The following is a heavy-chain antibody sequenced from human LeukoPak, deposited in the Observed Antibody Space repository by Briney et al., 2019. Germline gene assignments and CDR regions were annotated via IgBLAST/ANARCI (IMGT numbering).Heavy chain of an antibody. CDR2: INPNSGGT. CDR3: ARVSRYYDSSGPFDY. J-gene: IGHJ4*02. Sequence: ASVKVSCKASGGTFSSYAISWVRQAPGQGLEWMGWINPNSGGTNYAQKFQGRVTMTRDTSISTAYMELSRLRSDDTAVYYCARVSRYYDSSGPFDYWGQGTLVTVSS. V-gene: IGHV1-2*02. CDR1: GGTFSSYA. D-gene: IGHD3-22*01.